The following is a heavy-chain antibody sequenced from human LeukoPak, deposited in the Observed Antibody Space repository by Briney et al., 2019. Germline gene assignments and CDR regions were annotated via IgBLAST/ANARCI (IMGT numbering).Heavy chain of an antibody. CDR2: INTDGSTT. D-gene: IGHD3-16*01. CDR3: VRSWGEDY. Sequence: GGSLRLSCAASGFTFSSHLMLWVRQTAGKGLVWVSNINTDGSTTNYADSVKGRFTISRDNAKNTLFLQMNSLRAEDTAIYYCVRSWGEDYWGQGTLVTVSS. CDR1: GFTFSSHL. V-gene: IGHV3-74*01. J-gene: IGHJ4*02.